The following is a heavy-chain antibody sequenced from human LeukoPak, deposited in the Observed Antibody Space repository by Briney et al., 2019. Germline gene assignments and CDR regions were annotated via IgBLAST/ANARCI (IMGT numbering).Heavy chain of an antibody. Sequence: GGSLRLSCAASGFTFSSYAMSWVRQAPGKGLEWVSAISGSGGSTYYADSVKGRFTISRDNSKNTLYLQMNSLRAEDTAVYYCASEIVVVGAATDDGDDYWGQGTLVTVSS. CDR3: ASEIVVVGAATDDGDDY. D-gene: IGHD2-15*01. CDR1: GFTFSSYA. CDR2: ISGSGGST. J-gene: IGHJ4*02. V-gene: IGHV3-23*01.